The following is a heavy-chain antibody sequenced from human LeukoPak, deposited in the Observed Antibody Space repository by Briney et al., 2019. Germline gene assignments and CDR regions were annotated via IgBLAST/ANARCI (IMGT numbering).Heavy chain of an antibody. Sequence: SETLSLTCTVSGGSVSSYYWSWIRQPAGKGLEWIGRMFTSGGTKYSPSLSSRVTMSLDTSKDQFSLKMNSVTAADTAVYYCARDDVDTPPFDSWGPGTLVTVSS. D-gene: IGHD5-18*01. V-gene: IGHV4-4*07. CDR3: ARDDVDTPPFDS. J-gene: IGHJ4*02. CDR2: MFTSGGT. CDR1: GGSVSSYY.